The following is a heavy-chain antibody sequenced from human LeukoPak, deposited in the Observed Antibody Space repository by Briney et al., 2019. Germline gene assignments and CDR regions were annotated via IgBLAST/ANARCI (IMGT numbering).Heavy chain of an antibody. CDR1: GDSISSGSYY. J-gene: IGHJ6*03. CDR3: ARSPRYGTRHYYYYMDV. D-gene: IGHD1/OR15-1a*01. CDR2: INHSGST. V-gene: IGHV4-61*10. Sequence: SETLSLTCTVSGDSISSGSYYWSWIRQPAGKGLEWIGEINHSGSTNYNPSLKSRVTISVDTSKNQFSLKLSSVTAADTAVYYCARSPRYGTRHYYYYMDVWGKGTTVTVSS.